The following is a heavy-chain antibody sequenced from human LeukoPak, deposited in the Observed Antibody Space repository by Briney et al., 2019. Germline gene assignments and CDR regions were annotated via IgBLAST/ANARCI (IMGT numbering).Heavy chain of an antibody. CDR2: ISYDGSNK. Sequence: GGSLRLSCAASGCTFSSYSMNWVRQAPGKGLEWVAVISYDGSNKYYADSVKGRFTISRDNSKNTLYLQMNSLRAEDTAVYYCARAPSYDSSGYGYFDYWGQGTLVTVSS. CDR3: ARAPSYDSSGYGYFDY. CDR1: GCTFSSYS. V-gene: IGHV3-30*03. J-gene: IGHJ4*02. D-gene: IGHD3-22*01.